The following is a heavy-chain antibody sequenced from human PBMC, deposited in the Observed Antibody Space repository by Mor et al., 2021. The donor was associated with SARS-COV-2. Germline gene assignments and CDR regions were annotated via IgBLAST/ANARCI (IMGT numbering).Heavy chain of an antibody. V-gene: IGHV3-30-3*01. CDR3: ARVTRVVTDFDY. Sequence: GLEWLAFISYDGSNKDYADSVKGRFTISRDNSKNTLYLQMNSLRAEDTALYYCARVTRVVTDFDYWGQGTL. D-gene: IGHD2-15*01. CDR2: ISYDGSNK. J-gene: IGHJ4*02.